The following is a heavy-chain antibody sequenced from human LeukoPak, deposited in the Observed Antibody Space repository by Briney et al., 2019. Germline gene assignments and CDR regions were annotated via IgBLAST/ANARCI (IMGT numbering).Heavy chain of an antibody. CDR3: ARDSGRCRGCAFDI. J-gene: IGHJ3*02. V-gene: IGHV3-9*01. D-gene: IGHD1-26*01. CDR1: GFTFDDYA. Sequence: GGSLRLSCAASGFTFDDYAMHWVRQAPGKGLEWVSGISWNSGSIGYADSVKGRFTISRDNAKNSVYLQLNSLRAEDTAVYYCARDSGRCRGCAFDIWGQGTMVTVSS. CDR2: ISWNSGSI.